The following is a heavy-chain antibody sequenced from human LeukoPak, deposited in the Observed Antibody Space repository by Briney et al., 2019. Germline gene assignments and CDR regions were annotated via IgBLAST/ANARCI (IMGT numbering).Heavy chain of an antibody. V-gene: IGHV3-30*18. CDR3: AKDRSSSWYPNLSYYYYGMDV. Sequence: GGSLRLSCAASGFTFSSYGMHWVRQAPGKGLEWVAVISYDGSNKYYADSVKGRFTISRDNSKNTLYLQMNSLRAEDTAVYYCAKDRSSSWYPNLSYYYYGMDVWGQGTTVTVSS. D-gene: IGHD6-13*01. CDR2: ISYDGSNK. J-gene: IGHJ6*02. CDR1: GFTFSSYG.